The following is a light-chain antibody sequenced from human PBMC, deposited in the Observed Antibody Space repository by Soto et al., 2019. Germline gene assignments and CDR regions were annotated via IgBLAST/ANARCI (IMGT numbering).Light chain of an antibody. V-gene: IGKV2-30*01. J-gene: IGKJ2*01. Sequence: DVVMTQFAVSLPVTLGQPASISCRSSQSLVSSDGTTYLNWIHQRPGQSPRRLIYRVSDRDSGVPDRVSGSGSGTDFTLKISRVEAEDVGVYYCMQSTHWPYTFGQGTKLEIK. CDR1: QSLVSSDGTTY. CDR2: RVS. CDR3: MQSTHWPYT.